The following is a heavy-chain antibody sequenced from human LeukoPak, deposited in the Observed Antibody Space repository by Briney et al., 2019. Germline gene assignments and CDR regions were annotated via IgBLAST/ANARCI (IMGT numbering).Heavy chain of an antibody. D-gene: IGHD3/OR15-3a*01. J-gene: IGHJ5*02. CDR3: ARSFFDWLLYSLFDP. CDR1: GFTFSSYA. CDR2: ISYDGSNK. Sequence: GGSLRLSCAASGFTFSSYAMHWVRQAPGKGLEGVAVISYDGSNKYYADSVKGRFTISRDNSKNTLYLQMNSLRAEDTAVYYCARSFFDWLLYSLFDPWGQGTLVTVSS. V-gene: IGHV3-30*04.